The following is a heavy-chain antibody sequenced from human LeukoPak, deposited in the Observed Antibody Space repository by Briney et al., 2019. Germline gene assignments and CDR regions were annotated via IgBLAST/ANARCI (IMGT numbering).Heavy chain of an antibody. CDR3: AKIQGWFNDAFHI. J-gene: IGHJ3*02. CDR1: GFTFTTYW. Sequence: GGSLRLSCAASGFTFTTYWMGWVRQAPGKGLEWVSGISDSGEHTHYADSVKGRFSISRDTSTNTLFMQMNSLGAEDTAIYYCAKIQGWFNDAFHIGGQGTNVIVSS. V-gene: IGHV3-23*01. D-gene: IGHD6-19*01. CDR2: ISDSGEHT.